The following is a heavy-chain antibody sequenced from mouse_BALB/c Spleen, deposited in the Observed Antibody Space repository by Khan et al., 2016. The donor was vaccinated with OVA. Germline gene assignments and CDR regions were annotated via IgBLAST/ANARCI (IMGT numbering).Heavy chain of an antibody. CDR2: IYPGDGST. J-gene: IGHJ4*01. CDR3: ARKGLRGFGLGY. CDR1: GYTFTSYD. V-gene: IGHV1S56*01. Sequence: QVQLQQSGPELVKPGTLVKISCQASGYTFTSYDINWVKQRPGQGLEWIGWIYPGDGSTKYNENFKGKATLTADKSSSTASMQLSSLTSDNSAVYCCARKGLRGFGLGYWGQGTSVTVSS. D-gene: IGHD2-4*01.